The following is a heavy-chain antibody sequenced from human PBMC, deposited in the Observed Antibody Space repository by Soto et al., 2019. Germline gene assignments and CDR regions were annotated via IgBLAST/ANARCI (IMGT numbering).Heavy chain of an antibody. J-gene: IGHJ4*02. V-gene: IGHV3-23*01. CDR1: GFTFRNYA. CDR3: AKDRSIIYDTPFDY. Sequence: GGSLRLSCAASGFTFRNYAMSWARQAPGKGLEWVSAISGSGGTTYYADSVKGRFTISRDNSKNTLYLQMNSLRAEDTAVYYCAKDRSIIYDTPFDYWGQGTLVTVSS. CDR2: ISGSGGTT. D-gene: IGHD3-22*01.